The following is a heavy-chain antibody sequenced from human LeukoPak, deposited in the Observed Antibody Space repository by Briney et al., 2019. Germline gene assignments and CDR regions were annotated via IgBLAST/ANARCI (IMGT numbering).Heavy chain of an antibody. CDR2: INPNSGGT. D-gene: IGHD3-10*01. J-gene: IGHJ4*02. CDR1: GYTFTGYY. V-gene: IGHV1-2*02. Sequence: GASVKVSCKASGYTFTGYYMHWVRQAPGQGLEWMGWINPNSGGTNYAQKFRGRVTMTRDTSISTAYMELSRLRSDDTAVYYCARDNRYGSGSYLFDYWGQGTLVTVSS. CDR3: ARDNRYGSGSYLFDY.